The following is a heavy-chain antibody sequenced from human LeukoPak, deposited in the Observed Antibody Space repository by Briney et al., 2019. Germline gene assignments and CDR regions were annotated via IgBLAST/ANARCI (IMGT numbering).Heavy chain of an antibody. CDR3: ATGVAATPVSTYYFDY. J-gene: IGHJ4*02. V-gene: IGHV1-24*01. D-gene: IGHD2-15*01. CDR1: GYTLTELS. CDR2: YDPEDGET. Sequence: ASVKVSCKVSGYTLTELSMHWVRQAPGKGLEGMGGYDPEDGETIYAQKFQGRVTMTEDTSTDTAYMELSSLRSEDTAVYYCATGVAATPVSTYYFDYWGQGTLVTVSS.